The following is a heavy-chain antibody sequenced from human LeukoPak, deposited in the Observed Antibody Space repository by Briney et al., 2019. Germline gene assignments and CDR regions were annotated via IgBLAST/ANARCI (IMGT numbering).Heavy chain of an antibody. CDR2: MNPNSGNT. J-gene: IGHJ3*02. CDR1: GYTFTSYD. Sequence: ASVKVSCKASGYTFTSYDINWVRQATGQGLEWMGWMNPNSGNTGYAQKFQGRVTITRNTSISTAYMELRSLRSDDTAVYYCARGFIVGATSRFVAFDIWGQGTMVTVSS. V-gene: IGHV1-8*03. CDR3: ARGFIVGATSRFVAFDI. D-gene: IGHD1-26*01.